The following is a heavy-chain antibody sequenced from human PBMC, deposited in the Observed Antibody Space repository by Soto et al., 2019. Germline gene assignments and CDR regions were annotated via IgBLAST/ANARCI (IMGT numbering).Heavy chain of an antibody. D-gene: IGHD3-22*01. CDR3: ARTSYDSSGYYEY. J-gene: IGHJ4*02. V-gene: IGHV3-30-3*01. Sequence: GGSLRLSCAASGFTFSSYRMPWVRQAPGKGLEWVAIISYDGSDKYYADSVKGRFTVSRDNSKNTLYLQMNSLRADDTAVYYCARTSYDSSGYYEYWGQGTPVTVSS. CDR2: ISYDGSDK. CDR1: GFTFSSYR.